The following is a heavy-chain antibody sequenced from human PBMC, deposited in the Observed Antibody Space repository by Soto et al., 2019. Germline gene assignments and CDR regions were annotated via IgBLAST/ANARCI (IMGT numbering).Heavy chain of an antibody. CDR3: ARDVNVVVVPAARSDV. CDR1: GFTVSSYY. J-gene: IGHJ6*04. V-gene: IGHV3-66*01. D-gene: IGHD2-2*01. Sequence: GGSLRLSCAASGFTVSSYYMSWVRQAPGKGLEWVSVIYSGGSTYYTDSVKGRFTISRDNSRNTVYLQMSSLRTEDTAVYYCARDVNVVVVPAARSDVWGKGTTVTVSS. CDR2: IYSGGST.